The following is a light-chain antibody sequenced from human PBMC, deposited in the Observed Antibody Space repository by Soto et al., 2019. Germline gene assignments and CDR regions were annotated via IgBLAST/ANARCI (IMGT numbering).Light chain of an antibody. Sequence: EIVLTQSPAALSLSPGERATLSCRASQSVNNYLAWYQQEPGQAPRLLIYEGAKRDTGIPARFRSSGSERDFPLTISCPEPEDFGGDYGQHRSNWPATFDQGTKVEI. CDR2: EGA. J-gene: IGKJ2*01. V-gene: IGKV3-11*02. CDR3: QHRSNWPAT. CDR1: QSVNNY.